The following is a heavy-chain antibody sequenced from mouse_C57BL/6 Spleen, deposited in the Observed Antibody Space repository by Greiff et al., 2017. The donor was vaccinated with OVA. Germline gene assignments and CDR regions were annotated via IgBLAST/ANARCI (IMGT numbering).Heavy chain of an antibody. CDR1: GYTFTSYW. V-gene: IGHV1-52*01. D-gene: IGHD1-1*01. Sequence: QVQLQQPGAELVRPGSSVKLSCKASGYTFTSYWMHWVKQRPIQGLEWIGNIDPSDSETHYNQKFKDKATLTVDKSSSTAYMQLSSLTSEDSAVYYCARSDDGSPFDYWGQGTTLTVSS. CDR2: IDPSDSET. J-gene: IGHJ2*01. CDR3: ARSDDGSPFDY.